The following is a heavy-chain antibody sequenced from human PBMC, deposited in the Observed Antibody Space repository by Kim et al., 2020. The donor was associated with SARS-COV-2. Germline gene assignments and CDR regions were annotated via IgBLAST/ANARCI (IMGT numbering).Heavy chain of an antibody. J-gene: IGHJ5*02. CDR2: INWNGGST. CDR3: ARDLQVAYCGGDCYSEGFDP. D-gene: IGHD2-21*01. CDR1: GFTFDDYG. Sequence: GGSLRLSCAASGFTFDDYGMSWVRQAPGKGLEWVSGINWNGGSTGYADSVKGRFTISRDNAKNSLYLQMTSLRAEDTALYHCARDLQVAYCGGDCYSEGFDPWGQGTLVTVSS. V-gene: IGHV3-20*01.